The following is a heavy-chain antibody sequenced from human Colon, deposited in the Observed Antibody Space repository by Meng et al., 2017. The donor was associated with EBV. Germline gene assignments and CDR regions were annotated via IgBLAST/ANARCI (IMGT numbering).Heavy chain of an antibody. CDR2: IHHSGSA. D-gene: IGHD2-21*01. CDR3: ASFDHIPRRNYFDY. CDR1: GGSMSSGNYY. V-gene: IGHV4-30-4*01. Sequence: QVRLQESGPGRVVPSQPPSPTCTVSGGSMSSGNYYWSWIRQPPGKGLEWIGYIHHSGSAYYNPSLKSRVSISVDTSKSQFSLNLNSMTAADTAVYYCASFDHIPRRNYFDYWGQGTLVTVSS. J-gene: IGHJ4*02.